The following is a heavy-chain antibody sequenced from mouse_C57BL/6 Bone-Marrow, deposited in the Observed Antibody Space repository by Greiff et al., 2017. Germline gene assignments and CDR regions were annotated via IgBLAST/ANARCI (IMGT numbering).Heavy chain of an antibody. CDR1: GYSITSDY. Sequence: EVKLQESGPGLAKPSQTLSLTCSVTGYSITSDYWNWIRKFPGNKLEYMGYISYSGSTYYNPSLKSRISITRDTSKNQYYLQLNSVTTEDTATYYCARGYYYGSSYSYYAMDYWGQGTSVTVSS. CDR3: ARGYYYGSSYSYYAMDY. CDR2: ISYSGST. J-gene: IGHJ4*01. V-gene: IGHV3-8*01. D-gene: IGHD1-1*01.